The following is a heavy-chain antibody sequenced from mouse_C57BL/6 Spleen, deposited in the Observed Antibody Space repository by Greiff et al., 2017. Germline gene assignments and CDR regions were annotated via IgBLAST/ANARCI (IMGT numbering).Heavy chain of an antibody. D-gene: IGHD4-1*01. CDR3: AQTGTEGFDY. J-gene: IGHJ2*01. Sequence: QVQLKESGPELVKPGASVKISCKASGYAFSSSWMNWVKQRPGKGLEWIGRIYPGDGATNYNGKFTGKATLTADKSSSTAYMQLSSLTSEDSAVYFCAQTGTEGFDYWGQGTTLTVSS. V-gene: IGHV1-82*01. CDR1: GYAFSSSW. CDR2: IYPGDGAT.